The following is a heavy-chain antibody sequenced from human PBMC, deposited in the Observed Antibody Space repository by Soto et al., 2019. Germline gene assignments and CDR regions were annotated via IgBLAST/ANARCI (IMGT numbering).Heavy chain of an antibody. V-gene: IGHV1-18*01. D-gene: IGHD2-15*01. CDR3: ARGGWYTPYYYYFGMDV. CDR2: ISTYNGNT. Sequence: QVQLVQSGAEVKKPGTSVKVSCKASGYTFTSNGISWVRQAPGQGLEWMGWISTYNGNTNYAQNFQGRVTLTTDTSATTAYMELRSLRSDDTAMYYCARGGWYTPYYYYFGMDVWGQGTTVTVSS. J-gene: IGHJ6*02. CDR1: GYTFTSNG.